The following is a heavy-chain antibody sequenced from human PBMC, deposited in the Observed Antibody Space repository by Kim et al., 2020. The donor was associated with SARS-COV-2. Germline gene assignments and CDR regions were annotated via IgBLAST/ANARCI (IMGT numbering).Heavy chain of an antibody. D-gene: IGHD3-10*01. CDR1: GFTFSSYS. CDR3: ARGRAGFGEPPSVLDY. Sequence: GGSLRLSCAASGFTFSSYSMNWVRQAPGKGLEWVSSISSSSSYIYYADSVKGRFTISRDNAKNSLYLQMNSLRAEDTAVYYCARGRAGFGEPPSVLDYWGQGTLVTVSS. CDR2: ISSSSSYI. V-gene: IGHV3-21*04. J-gene: IGHJ4*02.